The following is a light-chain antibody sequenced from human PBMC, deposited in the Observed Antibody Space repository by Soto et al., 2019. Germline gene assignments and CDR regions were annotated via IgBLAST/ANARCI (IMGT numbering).Light chain of an antibody. CDR3: QQYDNLLRELT. J-gene: IGKJ4*01. CDR2: DAS. Sequence: DIQMTQSPSSLSASVGDRVTITCQASQDISNYLNWYQQKPGKAPKLLIYDASNLETGVPSRFSGSGSGTDFTFTISSLQPEDIATYYCQQYDNLLRELTFGGGTKVEIK. V-gene: IGKV1-33*01. CDR1: QDISNY.